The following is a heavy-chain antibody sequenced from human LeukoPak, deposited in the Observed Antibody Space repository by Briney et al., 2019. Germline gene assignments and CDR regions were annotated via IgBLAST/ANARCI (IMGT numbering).Heavy chain of an antibody. D-gene: IGHD5-18*01. CDR1: GYTFTSYA. CDR3: ARGPVDTAMGHFDY. CDR2: INAGNGNT. J-gene: IGHJ4*02. V-gene: IGHV1-3*03. Sequence: GASVKVSCKASGYTFTSYAMHWVRQAPGQRLEWMGWINAGNGNTKYSQEFQGRVTITRDTSASTAYMELSSLRSEDMAVYYCARGPVDTAMGHFDYWGQGTLVTVSS.